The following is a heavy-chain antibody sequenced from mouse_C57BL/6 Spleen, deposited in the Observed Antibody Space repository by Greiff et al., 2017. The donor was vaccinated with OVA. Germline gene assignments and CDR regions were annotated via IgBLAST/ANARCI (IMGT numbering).Heavy chain of an antibody. V-gene: IGHV1-39*01. D-gene: IGHD3-2*02. J-gene: IGHJ2*01. CDR3: ARQLRLLSYLDY. Sequence: EVQLQQSGPELVKPGASVKISCKASGYSFTDYNMNWVKQSNGKSLEWIGVINPNYGTNSYNQKFKGKATLTVDQYSSTAYMQLYSLTSEDSAGYYCARQLRLLSYLDYWGQGTTLTVSS. CDR2: INPNYGTN. CDR1: GYSFTDYN.